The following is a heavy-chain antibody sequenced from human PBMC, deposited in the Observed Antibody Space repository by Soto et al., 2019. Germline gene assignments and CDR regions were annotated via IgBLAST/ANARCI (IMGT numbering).Heavy chain of an antibody. V-gene: IGHV3-33*01. CDR1: GFTFSSYG. Sequence: QVQLVESGGGVVQPGRSLRLSCAASGFTFSSYGMHWVRQASGKGLEWVAVIWYDGSNKYYADSVKGRFTISRDNSKNTLYLQMNSPRAEDTAVYYCARDRGDDILTGYYRGDSYIDYWGQGTLVTVSS. D-gene: IGHD3-9*01. CDR3: ARDRGDDILTGYYRGDSYIDY. J-gene: IGHJ4*02. CDR2: IWYDGSNK.